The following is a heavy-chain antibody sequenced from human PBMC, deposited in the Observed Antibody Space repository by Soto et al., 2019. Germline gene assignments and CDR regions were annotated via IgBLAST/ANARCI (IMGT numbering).Heavy chain of an antibody. CDR1: GFTVSSNY. V-gene: IGHV3-66*01. CDR2: IYSGGST. J-gene: IGHJ4*02. Sequence: PGGSLRLSCAASGFTVSSNYMSWVRQAPGKGLEWVSVIYSGGSTYYADSVKGRFTISRDNSKNTLYLQMNSLRAEDTAVYYCARSVPSYYDSSGYYETPYYFDYWGQGTLVTVSS. D-gene: IGHD3-22*01. CDR3: ARSVPSYYDSSGYYETPYYFDY.